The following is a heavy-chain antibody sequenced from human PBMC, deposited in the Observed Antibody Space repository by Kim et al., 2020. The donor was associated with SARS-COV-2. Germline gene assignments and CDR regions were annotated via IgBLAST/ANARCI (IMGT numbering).Heavy chain of an antibody. V-gene: IGHV3-30*18. D-gene: IGHD3-22*01. CDR2: ISYDGSNK. CDR1: GFTFSSYG. Sequence: GGSLRLSCAASGFTFSSYGMHWVRQAPGKGLEWVAVISYDGSNKYYADSVKGRFTISRDNSKNTLYLQMNSLRAEDTAVYYCAKDHRGYYYDSSGYYFDYWGQGTLVTVSS. J-gene: IGHJ4*02. CDR3: AKDHRGYYYDSSGYYFDY.